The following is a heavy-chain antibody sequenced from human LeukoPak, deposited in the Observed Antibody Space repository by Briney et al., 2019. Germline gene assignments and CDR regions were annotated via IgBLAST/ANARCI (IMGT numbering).Heavy chain of an antibody. D-gene: IGHD3-22*01. CDR3: AREKYSSGYYSLSFDY. Sequence: ASVKVSCKASGYTFTSYDINWVRQATGQGLEWMGWMNPNSGNTGYAQKFPGRVTITRNTSISTAYMELSSLRSEDTAVYYCAREKYSSGYYSLSFDYWGQGTLVTVSS. J-gene: IGHJ4*02. CDR2: MNPNSGNT. V-gene: IGHV1-8*03. CDR1: GYTFTSYD.